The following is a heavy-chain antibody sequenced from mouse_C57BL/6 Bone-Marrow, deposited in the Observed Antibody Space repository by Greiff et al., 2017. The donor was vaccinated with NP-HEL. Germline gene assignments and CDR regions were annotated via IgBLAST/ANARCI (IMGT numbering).Heavy chain of an antibody. D-gene: IGHD2-1*01. CDR2: IRSKSNNYAT. CDR1: GFSFNTYA. CDR3: VRGIYYGKGLFAY. Sequence: EVQLVESGGGLVQPKGSLKLSCAASGFSFNTYAMNWVRQAPGKGLEWVARIRSKSNNYATYYADSVKDRFTISRDDSESMLYLQMNNLKTEDTAMYYCVRGIYYGKGLFAYWGQGTLVTVSA. J-gene: IGHJ3*01. V-gene: IGHV10-1*01.